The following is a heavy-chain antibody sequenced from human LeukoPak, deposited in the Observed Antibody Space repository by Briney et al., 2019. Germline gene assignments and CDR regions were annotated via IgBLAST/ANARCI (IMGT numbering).Heavy chain of an antibody. CDR3: ARKLELNRHFDY. J-gene: IGHJ4*02. Sequence: SETLSLTCAVYGGSFSGYYWSWIRQPPGKGLEWIGEINHSGSTNYNPSLKGRVTISVDTSKNQFSLKLSSVTAADTAVYYCARKLELNRHFDYWGQGTLVTVSS. CDR1: GGSFSGYY. D-gene: IGHD1-7*01. CDR2: INHSGST. V-gene: IGHV4-34*01.